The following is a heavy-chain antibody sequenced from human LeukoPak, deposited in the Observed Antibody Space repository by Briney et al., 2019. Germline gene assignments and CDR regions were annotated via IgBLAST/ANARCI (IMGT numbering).Heavy chain of an antibody. CDR2: MYTSGST. J-gene: IGHJ4*02. CDR1: GDSMSSGNYY. Sequence: SQTLSLTCTVSGDSMSSGNYYWSWIRQPAGKGLEWIGRMYTSGSTNYNPSLKSRVIISVDTSKNQFSLQLNSVTAADTAVYYCARGVGTTNFDYWGQGTLVIVSS. D-gene: IGHD1-26*01. CDR3: ARGVGTTNFDY. V-gene: IGHV4-61*02.